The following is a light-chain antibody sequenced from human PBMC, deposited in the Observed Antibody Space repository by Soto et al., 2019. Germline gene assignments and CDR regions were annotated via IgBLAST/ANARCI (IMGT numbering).Light chain of an antibody. CDR3: SSYTSRNTLA. CDR1: SSDVGGYNF. CDR2: EVT. J-gene: IGLJ2*01. Sequence: QSALTQPASVSGSPGQSITISCTGTSSDVGGYNFVSWYQQHPGKAPKLMIYEVTNRPSGVSNRFSGSKSGSTASLTISGLQAEDEADYYWSSYTSRNTLAFGGGTKLTVL. V-gene: IGLV2-14*01.